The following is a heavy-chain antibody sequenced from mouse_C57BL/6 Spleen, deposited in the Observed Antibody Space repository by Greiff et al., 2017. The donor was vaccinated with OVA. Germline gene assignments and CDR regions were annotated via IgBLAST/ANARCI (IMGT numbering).Heavy chain of an antibody. J-gene: IGHJ4*01. CDR3: ARRDYDGYSYYAMDY. CDR2: IYPGDGDT. Sequence: QVQLQQSGAELVKPGASVKISCKASGYAFSSYWLNWVKQRPGKGLEWIGQIYPGDGDTNYNGKFKGKATLTADKSSSTAYMQLSSLTSEDSAVYFCARRDYDGYSYYAMDYWGQGTSVTVSS. V-gene: IGHV1-80*01. D-gene: IGHD2-3*01. CDR1: GYAFSSYW.